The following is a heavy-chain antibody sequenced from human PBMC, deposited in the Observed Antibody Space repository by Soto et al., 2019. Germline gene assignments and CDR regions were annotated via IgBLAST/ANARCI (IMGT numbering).Heavy chain of an antibody. V-gene: IGHV3-15*07. D-gene: IGHD2-15*01. CDR2: IKTSAGGGAT. CDR3: TTGSVEGI. CDR1: GFSFNEAW. Sequence: EVQLVESAGGLVKPGGSLRLSCVASGFSFNEAWMNWVRQAPGEGLEWVSRIKTSAGGGATDYAAPAQGRFTISRDDSKNALYLHMNSLRTDDTAIYYCTTGSVEGIWGQGTTVTVSS. J-gene: IGHJ6*02.